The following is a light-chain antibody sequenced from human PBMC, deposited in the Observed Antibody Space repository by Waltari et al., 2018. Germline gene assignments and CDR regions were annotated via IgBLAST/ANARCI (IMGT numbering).Light chain of an antibody. Sequence: QLVLTQSPSASASPGASVKLTCTLSSGHSSNIIAWHQQQPEKGPRYLMKVNSDGSHSKGDDIPDRFSGSSSGAERYLTISSLQSEDEADYYCETGGHGTWVFGGGTKLTVL. CDR1: SGHSSNI. CDR3: ETGGHGTWV. J-gene: IGLJ3*02. V-gene: IGLV4-69*01. CDR2: VNSDGSH.